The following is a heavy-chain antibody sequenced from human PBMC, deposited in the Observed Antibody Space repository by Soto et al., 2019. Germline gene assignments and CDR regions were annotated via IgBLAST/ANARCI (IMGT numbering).Heavy chain of an antibody. CDR2: INPDTGGT. V-gene: IGHV1-2*04. J-gene: IGHJ4*01. Sequence: ASVKVSCKASGYTFTGYYIRWVRQAPGQGLEWMGWINPDTGGTDYTQKFQGWVTMTRDASITTAYMELSSLKSDDTAVYYCARAVGRLGSSWYSGGYDYWG. CDR3: ARAVGRLGSSWYSGGYDY. CDR1: GYTFTGYY. D-gene: IGHD1-26*01.